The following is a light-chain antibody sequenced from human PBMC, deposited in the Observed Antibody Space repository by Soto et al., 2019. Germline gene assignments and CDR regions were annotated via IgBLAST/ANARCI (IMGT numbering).Light chain of an antibody. CDR3: QQFNNYLST. V-gene: IGKV1D-13*01. CDR1: QGISSA. J-gene: IGKJ5*01. Sequence: AIQLTQSPSSLSASVGDRVTITCRASQGISSALAWYQQKPGKAPNLLIYAASSLESGVPSRFSGSGSGTDFTLTISSLQPEDFATYYCQQFNNYLSTFGQGTRLEIK. CDR2: AAS.